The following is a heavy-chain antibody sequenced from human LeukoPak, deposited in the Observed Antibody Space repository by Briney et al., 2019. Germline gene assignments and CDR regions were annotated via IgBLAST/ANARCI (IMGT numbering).Heavy chain of an antibody. J-gene: IGHJ4*02. CDR3: GKTDIYFNPIDY. D-gene: IGHD3-9*01. CDR2: IHRDGRT. V-gene: IGHV4-4*02. CDR1: GVSISSSEW. Sequence: SGTLSLTCAVSGVSISSSEWWIWVRQPPGQGLERIGEIHRDGRTRYNPSLKSRVTMSIDYSKNKFSLKVSSVTAADTAIYYCGKTDIYFNPIDYWGPGSLVTVSS.